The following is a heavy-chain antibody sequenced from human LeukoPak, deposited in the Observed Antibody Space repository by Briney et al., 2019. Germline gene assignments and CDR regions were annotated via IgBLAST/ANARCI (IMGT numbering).Heavy chain of an antibody. CDR2: INHSGST. CDR3: ARSVGYCSGGSCYFPYFDA. Sequence: PSETLSLTCAVYGGSFSGYYWSWIRQPPGKGLEWIGEINHSGSTNYNPSLKSRVTISVDTSKNQFSLKLSSVTAADTAVYYCARSVGYCSGGSCYFPYFDAWGQGTLVTVSS. V-gene: IGHV4-34*01. J-gene: IGHJ5*02. CDR1: GGSFSGYY. D-gene: IGHD2-15*01.